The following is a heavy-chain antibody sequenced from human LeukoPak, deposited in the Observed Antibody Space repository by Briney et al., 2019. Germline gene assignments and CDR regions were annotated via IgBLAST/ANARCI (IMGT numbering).Heavy chain of an antibody. D-gene: IGHD1-7*01. CDR3: ARDETGNWNYGDAFDI. CDR2: ISAYNGNT. V-gene: IGHV1-18*04. J-gene: IGHJ3*02. CDR1: GYTFTGYY. Sequence: ASVKVSYKASGYTFTGYYMHWVRQAPGQGLEWMGWISAYNGNTNYAQKLQGRVTMTTDTSTSTAYMELRSLRSDDTAVYYCARDETGNWNYGDAFDIWDQGTMVTVSS.